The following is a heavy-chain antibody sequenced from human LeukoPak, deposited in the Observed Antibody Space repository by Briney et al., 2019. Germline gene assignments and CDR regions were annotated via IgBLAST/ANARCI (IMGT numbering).Heavy chain of an antibody. CDR1: GFPFSRNS. V-gene: IGHV3-23*01. CDR2: ISSGGVDT. CDR3: AKPSEYGNFFDY. D-gene: IGHD2-2*01. Sequence: GSLRLSCAVSGFPFSRNSMSWVRTAPGKGLEWISAISSGGVDTFYADSVQGRFIVSRDISKNTLYLQMDSLRADDTAVYYCAKPSEYGNFFDYWGQGTLVTVSS. J-gene: IGHJ4*02.